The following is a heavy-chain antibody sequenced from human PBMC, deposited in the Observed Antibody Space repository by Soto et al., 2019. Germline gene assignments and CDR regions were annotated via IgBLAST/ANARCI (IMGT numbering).Heavy chain of an antibody. CDR1: GFTFSSYA. V-gene: IGHV3-30-3*01. D-gene: IGHD6-6*01. Sequence: GGSLRLSCAASGFTFSSYAMHWVRQAPGKGLEWVAVISYDGSNKYYADSVKGRFTISRDNSKNTLYLQMNSLRAEDTAVYYCARVWVSSSSPYYYGMDVWGQGTTVTVSS. J-gene: IGHJ6*02. CDR2: ISYDGSNK. CDR3: ARVWVSSSSPYYYGMDV.